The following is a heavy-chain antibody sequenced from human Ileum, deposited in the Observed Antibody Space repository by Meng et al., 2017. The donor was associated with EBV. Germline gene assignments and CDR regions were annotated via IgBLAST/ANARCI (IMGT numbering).Heavy chain of an antibody. CDR3: AHRRDYGGMWDTGCLDY. CDR1: GFSLTANPVG. Sequence: QITLKESGPTRVNPTQTPTLTCTFSGFSLTANPVGVAWIRQPPGKALEWLAVIYWDDDKRYSPSLKSRLTITKDSSKNQVVLTMTNLDLVDTATYYCAHRRDYGGMWDTGCLDYWGQGALVTVSS. J-gene: IGHJ4*02. V-gene: IGHV2-5*02. CDR2: IYWDDDK. D-gene: IGHD4/OR15-4a*01.